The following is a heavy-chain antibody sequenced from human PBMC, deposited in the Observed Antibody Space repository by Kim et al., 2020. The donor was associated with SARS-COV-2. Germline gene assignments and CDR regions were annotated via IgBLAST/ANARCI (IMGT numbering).Heavy chain of an antibody. D-gene: IGHD3-3*01. Sequence: GGSLRLSCAASGFTFSSYAMHWVRQAPGKGLEWVEVISYDGSNKYYADSVKGRFTISRDNSKNTLYLQMNSLRAEDTAVYYCARGLFGSYYYGMDVWVQGPTVTVSS. J-gene: IGHJ6*02. CDR3: ARGLFGSYYYGMDV. V-gene: IGHV3-30-3*01. CDR1: GFTFSSYA. CDR2: ISYDGSNK.